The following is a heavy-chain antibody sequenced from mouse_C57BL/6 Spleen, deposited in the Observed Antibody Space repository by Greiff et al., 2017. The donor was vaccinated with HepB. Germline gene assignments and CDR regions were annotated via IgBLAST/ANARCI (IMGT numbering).Heavy chain of an antibody. CDR3: ARRLWLLYYFDY. Sequence: VQLQQPGAELVMPGASVKLSCKASGYTFTSYWMHWVKQRPGQGLEWIGEIDPSDSYTNYNQKFKGKSTLTVDKSSSTAYMQLSSLTSEDSAVYYCARRLWLLYYFDYWGQGTTLTVSS. CDR1: GYTFTSYW. V-gene: IGHV1-69*01. CDR2: IDPSDSYT. D-gene: IGHD2-2*01. J-gene: IGHJ2*01.